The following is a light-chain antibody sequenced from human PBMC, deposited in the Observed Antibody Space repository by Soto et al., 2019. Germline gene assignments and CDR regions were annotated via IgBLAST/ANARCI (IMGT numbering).Light chain of an antibody. Sequence: EIVLTQSPGTLSLSPGERATLSCRASQNVDSNSLAWYQQKPGQAPRIIIFGASGRATGIPDRFSGSGSGTDFTLTISSLEPEDFAVYYCQQRSNWPLITFGQGTRLEIK. CDR2: GAS. J-gene: IGKJ5*01. CDR1: QNVDSNS. CDR3: QQRSNWPLIT. V-gene: IGKV3D-20*02.